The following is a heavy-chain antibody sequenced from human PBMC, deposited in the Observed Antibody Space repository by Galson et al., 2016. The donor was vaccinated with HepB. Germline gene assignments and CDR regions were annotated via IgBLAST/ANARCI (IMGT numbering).Heavy chain of an antibody. V-gene: IGHV3-30*03. CDR2: DSMDGRRK. CDR3: ARRHEYCPPVGCSVDY. CDR1: GFNFDYHV. J-gene: IGHJ4*02. Sequence: SLRLSCAASGFNFDYHVMSWVRQAPGKGLEWLAADSMDGRRKFYADSVKGRFTISRDNSNNMLFLQMSSLRTDDTAIYYCARRHEYCPPVGCSVDYWGQGTLVSVSS. D-gene: IGHD2/OR15-2a*01.